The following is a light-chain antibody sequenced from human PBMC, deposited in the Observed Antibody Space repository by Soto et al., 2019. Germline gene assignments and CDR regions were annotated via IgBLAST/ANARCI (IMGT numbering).Light chain of an antibody. Sequence: EIVLTQAPVTLSLSPGERATLSFSASQSVSSSYLAWYQQKPGQAPRLLIYGASSRATGIPDRFSGSGSGTDFTLTISRLEPEDFAVYYCQQYGSSPWTFGQGTKVDIK. CDR3: QQYGSSPWT. J-gene: IGKJ1*01. V-gene: IGKV3-20*01. CDR1: QSVSSSY. CDR2: GAS.